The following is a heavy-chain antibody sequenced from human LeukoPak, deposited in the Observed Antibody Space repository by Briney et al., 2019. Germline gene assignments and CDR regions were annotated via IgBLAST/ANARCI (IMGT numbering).Heavy chain of an antibody. D-gene: IGHD5-12*01. CDR2: IYYSGST. V-gene: IGHV4-59*08. Sequence: SETLSLTCTVSGGFISSYYWSWIRQPPGKGLEWIGYIYYSGSTNYNPSLKSRVTISVDTSKNQFSLKLSSVTAADTAVYYCAGIGYEVDYWGQGTLVTVSS. CDR1: GGFISSYY. J-gene: IGHJ4*02. CDR3: AGIGYEVDY.